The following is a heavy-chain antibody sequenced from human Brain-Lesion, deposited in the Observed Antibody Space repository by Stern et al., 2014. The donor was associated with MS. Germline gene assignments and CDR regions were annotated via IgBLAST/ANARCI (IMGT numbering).Heavy chain of an antibody. CDR2: IYASGSP. V-gene: IGHV4-61*02. CDR1: GGSISSGSYY. D-gene: IGHD5-18*01. CDR3: VRETGGYTYGDTDFFDF. Sequence: QVQLQESGPGLVKPSQTLSLTCSVSGGSISSGSYYWNWIRQPAGKGLEWIGRIYASGSPNSSPSVRSRVFISGDTSKNQFSLKLSSVTAADAAMYYCVRETGGYTYGDTDFFDFWGQGTLVTVSS. J-gene: IGHJ4*02.